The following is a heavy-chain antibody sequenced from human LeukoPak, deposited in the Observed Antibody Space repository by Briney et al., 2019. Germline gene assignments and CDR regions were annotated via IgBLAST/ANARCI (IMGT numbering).Heavy chain of an antibody. CDR1: GFTFSSYA. V-gene: IGHV3-30-3*01. J-gene: IGHJ6*02. Sequence: GGSLRLSCAASGFTFSSYAMHWVRQAPGKGLEWVAVISYDGSNKYYADSVKGRFTISRDNSKNTLYLQMNSLRAEDTAVYYCARARREQQLVRGTDYYYYGMDVWGQGTTVTVSS. D-gene: IGHD6-13*01. CDR3: ARARREQQLVRGTDYYYYGMDV. CDR2: ISYDGSNK.